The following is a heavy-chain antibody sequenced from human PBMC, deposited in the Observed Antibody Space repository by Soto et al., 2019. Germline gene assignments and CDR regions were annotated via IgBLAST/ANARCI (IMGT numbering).Heavy chain of an antibody. CDR2: ISSSSSYI. CDR1: GFTFSSYS. CDR3: ATIAAEQQSF. J-gene: IGHJ4*02. V-gene: IGHV3-21*01. D-gene: IGHD6-25*01. Sequence: GGSLRLSCAASGFTFSSYSMNWVRQAPGKGLEWVSSISSSSSYIYYADSVKGRFTISRDNAKNSLYLQMNSLRAEDTAVYYCATIAAEQQSFWGQGTLVTVSS.